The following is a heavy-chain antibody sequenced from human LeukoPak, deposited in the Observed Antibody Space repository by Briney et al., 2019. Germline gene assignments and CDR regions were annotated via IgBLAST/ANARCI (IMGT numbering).Heavy chain of an antibody. V-gene: IGHV1-2*02. CDR3: ARVGAIPRVGATIGLISNYFDY. Sequence: ASVKVSCKASGYTFTCYYMHWVRQAPGQGLEWMGWINPNSGGTNYAQKFQGRVTMTRDTSISTAYMELSRLRSDDTAVYYCARVGAIPRVGATIGLISNYFDYWGQGTLVTVSS. CDR1: GYTFTCYY. D-gene: IGHD1-26*01. CDR2: INPNSGGT. J-gene: IGHJ4*02.